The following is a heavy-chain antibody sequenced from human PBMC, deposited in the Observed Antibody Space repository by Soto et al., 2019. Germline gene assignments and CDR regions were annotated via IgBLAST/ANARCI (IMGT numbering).Heavy chain of an antibody. CDR3: AKDLGEVVAGNWFDP. D-gene: IGHD2-15*01. V-gene: IGHV3-23*01. CDR2: ISGSGGST. J-gene: IGHJ5*02. CDR1: GFTFSSYA. Sequence: EVQLLESGGGLVQPGGSLRLSCAASGFTFSSYAMSWVRQAPGKGLEWVSAISGSGGSTYYADSVKGRFTISRDNSKHALYLQMNSLRAEDTAVYYCAKDLGEVVAGNWFDPWGQGTLVTVSS.